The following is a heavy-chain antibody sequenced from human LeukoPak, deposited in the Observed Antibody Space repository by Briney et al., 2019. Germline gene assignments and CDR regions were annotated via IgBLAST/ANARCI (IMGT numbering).Heavy chain of an antibody. CDR1: GGSISSGGYY. CDR2: IYYSGST. V-gene: IGHV4-31*03. CDR3: ARDGGGRFGPSSGDYYYGMDV. D-gene: IGHD3-10*01. Sequence: PSETLSLTCTVSGGSISSGGYYWSWIRQHPGKGLEWIGYIYYSGSTYYNPSLKSRVTISVDTSKNQFSLKLSSVTAADTAVYYCARDGGGRFGPSSGDYYYGMDVWGQGTTVTVSS. J-gene: IGHJ6*02.